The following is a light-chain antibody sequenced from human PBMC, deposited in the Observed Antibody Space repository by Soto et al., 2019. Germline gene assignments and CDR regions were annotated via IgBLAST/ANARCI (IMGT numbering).Light chain of an antibody. Sequence: QSVLTQPASVSGSAGQSITISCTGTSSDVGGYNYVSWYQQHPGKAPKLMIYEVSNRPSGVSNRFSGSKSGNTASLTISGLQAEDAADYYCSSYTSSSTRVFGGGTKLTVL. V-gene: IGLV2-14*01. CDR3: SSYTSSSTRV. J-gene: IGLJ3*02. CDR2: EVS. CDR1: SSDVGGYNY.